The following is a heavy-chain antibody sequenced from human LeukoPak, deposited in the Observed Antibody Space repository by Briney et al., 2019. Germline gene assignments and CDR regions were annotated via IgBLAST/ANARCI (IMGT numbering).Heavy chain of an antibody. V-gene: IGHV3-23*01. CDR3: AKDGRSYSSGWPPFDY. D-gene: IGHD6-19*01. CDR2: ISGSGGST. J-gene: IGHJ4*02. CDR1: GFTFSSYG. Sequence: GGSLRLSCAASGFTFSSYGMSWVRQAPGKGLEWVSAISGSGGSTYYADSVKGRFTISRDNSKNTLYLQMNSLRAEDTAVYYCAKDGRSYSSGWPPFDYWGQGALVTVSS.